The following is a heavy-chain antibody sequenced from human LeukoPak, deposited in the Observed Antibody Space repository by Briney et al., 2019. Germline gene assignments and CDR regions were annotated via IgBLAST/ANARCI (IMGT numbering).Heavy chain of an antibody. CDR3: ARFRHSNPFDY. CDR2: MNANSGNT. Sequence: ASVKVSCKASGYTFTSYDFNWVRQATGQGLEWMGWMNANSGNTGYAQKFQGRVTMTRNTSISTAYMELSSLRSDDTAVYYCARFRHSNPFDYRGQGTLVTVSS. V-gene: IGHV1-8*01. J-gene: IGHJ4*02. D-gene: IGHD4-11*01. CDR1: GYTFTSYD.